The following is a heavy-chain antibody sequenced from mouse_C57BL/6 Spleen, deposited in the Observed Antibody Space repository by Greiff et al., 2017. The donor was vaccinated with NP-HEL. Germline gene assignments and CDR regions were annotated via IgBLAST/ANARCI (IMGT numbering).Heavy chain of an antibody. CDR3: TGTLGYAMDY. Sequence: VQLQQSGAELVRPGASVTLSCKASGYTFTDYEMHWVKQTPVHGLEWIGAIDPETGGTAYNQKFKGKAILTAAKSSSPAYMELRSLTSEDSSVYYCTGTLGYAMDYWGQGTSVTVSS. V-gene: IGHV1-15*01. CDR1: GYTFTDYE. CDR2: IDPETGGT. J-gene: IGHJ4*01. D-gene: IGHD2-14*01.